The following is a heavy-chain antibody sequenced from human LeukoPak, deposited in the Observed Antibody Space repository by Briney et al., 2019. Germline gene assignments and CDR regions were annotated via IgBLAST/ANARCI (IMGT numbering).Heavy chain of an antibody. CDR2: INSDGSSK. V-gene: IGHV3-74*01. D-gene: IGHD3-10*01. J-gene: IGHJ4*02. CDR1: GFTFSSYW. Sequence: GSLRLSCAASGFTFSSYWMHWVRQAPGKGLVWVSRINSDGSSKTYADSVKGRFTISRDNAKNTLYLQMNSLRAEETAVYYCARALYASGNYYYPGDCWGQGTLVTVSS. CDR3: ARALYASGNYYYPGDC.